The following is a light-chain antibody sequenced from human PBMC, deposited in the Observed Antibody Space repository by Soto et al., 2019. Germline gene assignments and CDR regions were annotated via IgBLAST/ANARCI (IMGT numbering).Light chain of an antibody. V-gene: IGLV1-51*01. Sequence: QSVLTQPPSVSAAPGQKVTISCSGSTSNIGNNYVSWYQQLPGTVPKLLIYDNNKRPSRIPDRFSGSKSGTSATLGITGLQTGDEADYYCGTWDSSLSAVVFGGGTKVTVL. J-gene: IGLJ2*01. CDR1: TSNIGNNY. CDR3: GTWDSSLSAVV. CDR2: DNN.